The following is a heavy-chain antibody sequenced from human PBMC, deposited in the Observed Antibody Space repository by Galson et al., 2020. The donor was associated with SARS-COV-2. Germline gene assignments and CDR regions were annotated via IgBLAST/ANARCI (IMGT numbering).Heavy chain of an antibody. J-gene: IGHJ6*02. D-gene: IGHD3-3*01. CDR3: ARLYLADFTTSGFYYYYYGMDV. CDR1: GFTFSDYY. CDR2: ISSSGSTI. Sequence: TGGSLRLSCAASGFTFSDYYMTWIRQAPGKGLEWVSYISSSGSTIYYADSVKGRFTMSRDNAKNSLYLQMNSLRAEDTAVYYCARLYLADFTTSGFYYYYYGMDVWGQGTTVTVSS. V-gene: IGHV3-11*04.